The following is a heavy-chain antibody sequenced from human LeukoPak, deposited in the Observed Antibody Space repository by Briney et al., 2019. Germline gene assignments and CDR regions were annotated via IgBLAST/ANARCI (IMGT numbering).Heavy chain of an antibody. CDR2: IIPIFGTA. CDR3: ARVGDTAMANDAFDI. V-gene: IGHV1-69*13. D-gene: IGHD5-18*01. CDR1: GGTFSTYA. Sequence: ASVKVSCKASGGTFSTYAISWVRQAPGQGLEWMGGIIPIFGTANYAQKFQGRVTITADESTSTAYMELSSLRSEDTAVYYCARVGDTAMANDAFDIWGQGTMVTVSS. J-gene: IGHJ3*02.